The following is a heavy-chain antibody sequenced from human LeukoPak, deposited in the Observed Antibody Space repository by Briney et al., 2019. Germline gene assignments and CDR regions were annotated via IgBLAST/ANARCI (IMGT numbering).Heavy chain of an antibody. V-gene: IGHV4-4*07. Sequence: SETLSLTCSVSGGSISNYYWNWLRQPAGKGLEWIGRIYASGSTNYNPSLRSRVTISMDKSKNHFSLNLKSVTAADTAFYYCARDFYGDDGHHPFDYWGQGIQVTVSS. CDR1: GGSISNYY. J-gene: IGHJ4*02. CDR2: IYASGST. D-gene: IGHD2/OR15-2a*01. CDR3: ARDFYGDDGHHPFDY.